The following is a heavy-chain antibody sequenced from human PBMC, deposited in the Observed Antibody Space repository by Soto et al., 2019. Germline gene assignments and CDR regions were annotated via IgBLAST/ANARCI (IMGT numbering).Heavy chain of an antibody. CDR3: ARDPPTDSSGWPWARYYYYGMDV. D-gene: IGHD6-19*01. J-gene: IGHJ6*02. CDR2: IWYDGSNK. CDR1: GFTFSSYG. Sequence: QVQLVESGGGVVQPGRSLRLSCAASGFTFSSYGMHWVRQAPGKGLEWVAVIWYDGSNKYYADSVKGRFTISRDNSKNTLYLQMNSLRAEDTAVYYCARDPPTDSSGWPWARYYYYGMDVWGQGTTVTVSS. V-gene: IGHV3-33*01.